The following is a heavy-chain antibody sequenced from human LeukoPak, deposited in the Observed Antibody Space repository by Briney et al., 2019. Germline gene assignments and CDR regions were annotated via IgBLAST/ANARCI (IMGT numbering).Heavy chain of an antibody. CDR3: AISQYYYDSSGYYLNWFDP. CDR2: FDPEDGET. CDR1: GYTLTELS. D-gene: IGHD3-22*01. J-gene: IGHJ5*02. V-gene: IGHV1-24*01. Sequence: ASVKVSCTVSGYTLTELSMHWVRQAPGKGLEWMGGFDPEDGETIYAQKFQGRVTMTEDTSTDTAYMELSSLRSEDTAVYYCAISQYYYDSSGYYLNWFDPWGQGTLVTVSS.